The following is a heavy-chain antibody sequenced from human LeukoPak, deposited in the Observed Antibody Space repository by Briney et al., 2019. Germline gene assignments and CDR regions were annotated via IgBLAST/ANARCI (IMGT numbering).Heavy chain of an antibody. J-gene: IGHJ4*02. CDR2: ISGSGGST. D-gene: IGHD1-26*01. V-gene: IGHV3-23*01. CDR3: AKYRSAGTRKLGYYFDY. Sequence: GGSLRLSCAASGFTFSSYTMSWVRQAPGKGLEWVSAISGSGGSTYYADSVKGRFTISRDNPKNTLYLQMNSLRAEDTAVYYCAKYRSAGTRKLGYYFDYWGQGTLVTVSS. CDR1: GFTFSSYT.